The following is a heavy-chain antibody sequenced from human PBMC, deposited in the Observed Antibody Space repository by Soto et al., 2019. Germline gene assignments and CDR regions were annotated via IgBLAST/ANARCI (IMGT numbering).Heavy chain of an antibody. D-gene: IGHD3-3*02. Sequence: QVQLVQSGPEVKRPGASVRISCRTAGYSFKNYAIHWVRQAPGKKLEWMGWSNEGSGNTRYSHKFQGRMSIARDTSVSTSYFDLRSLTSEETAVYFCARDDRTISGAVTLDYWGPGTLVTVSS. V-gene: IGHV1-3*01. CDR1: GYSFKNYA. CDR3: ARDDRTISGAVTLDY. CDR2: SNEGSGNT. J-gene: IGHJ4*02.